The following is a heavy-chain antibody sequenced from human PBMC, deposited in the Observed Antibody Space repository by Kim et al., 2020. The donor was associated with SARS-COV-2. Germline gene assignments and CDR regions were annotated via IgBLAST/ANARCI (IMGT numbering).Heavy chain of an antibody. CDR2: IVVGSGNT. CDR3: AAGMVRGPSDY. J-gene: IGHJ4*02. Sequence: SVKVSCKASGFTFTSSAVQWVRQARGQRLEWIGWIVVGSGNTNYAQKFQERVTITRDMSTSTAYMELSSLRSEDTAVYYCAAGMVRGPSDYWGQGPLVTVSS. V-gene: IGHV1-58*01. D-gene: IGHD3-10*01. CDR1: GFTFTSSA.